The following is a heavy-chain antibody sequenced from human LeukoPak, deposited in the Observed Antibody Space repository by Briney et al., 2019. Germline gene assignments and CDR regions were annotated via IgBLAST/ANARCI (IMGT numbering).Heavy chain of an antibody. CDR3: ARAHLSSASTDYMTV. CDR1: GFTFSSYW. V-gene: IGHV3-7*01. CDR2: IKQGGSEK. J-gene: IGHJ6*03. Sequence: PGGSLRLSCAASGFTFSSYWMSWVRQAPGKGLEWVANIKQGGSEKYYVVSVKGRFTISRDNAKNSLYLQMKSLRAEDTAVDYCARAHLSSASTDYMTVWGKGTTVTVSS. D-gene: IGHD6-6*01.